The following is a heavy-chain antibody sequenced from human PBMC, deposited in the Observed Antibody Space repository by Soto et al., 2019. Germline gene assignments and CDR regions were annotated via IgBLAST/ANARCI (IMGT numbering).Heavy chain of an antibody. Sequence: ASVKVFCKASGYTFTSYGISWVRQAPGQGLEWMGWISAYNGNTNYAQKLQGRVTMTTDTSTSTAYMELRSLRSDDTAVYYCARDRRPRITMIVVVMENWFDPWGQGTLVTVSS. D-gene: IGHD3-22*01. CDR1: GYTFTSYG. CDR3: ARDRRPRITMIVVVMENWFDP. V-gene: IGHV1-18*01. CDR2: ISAYNGNT. J-gene: IGHJ5*02.